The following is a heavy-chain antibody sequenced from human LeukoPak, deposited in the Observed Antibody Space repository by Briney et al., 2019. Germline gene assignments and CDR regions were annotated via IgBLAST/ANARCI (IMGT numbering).Heavy chain of an antibody. V-gene: IGHV4-61*02. CDR3: ARGPNSYAQPRFDY. Sequence: SETLSLTCAVSGGSISSGGYSWSWIRQPAGKGLEWIGRIYTSGSTNYNPSLKSRVTMSVDTSKNQFSLKLSSVTAADTAVYYCARGPNSYAQPRFDYWGQGTLVTVSS. J-gene: IGHJ4*02. D-gene: IGHD5-18*01. CDR1: GGSISSGGYS. CDR2: IYTSGST.